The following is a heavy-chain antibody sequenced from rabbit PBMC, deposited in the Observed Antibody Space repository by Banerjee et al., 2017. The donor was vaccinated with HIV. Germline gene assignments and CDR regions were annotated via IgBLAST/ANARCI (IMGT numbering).Heavy chain of an antibody. J-gene: IGHJ4*01. CDR1: GFSFSSGYD. Sequence: QSLEESGGDLVKPGASLTLTCKASGFSFSSGYDMCWVRQAPGKGLEWIACIYGGSTAYIYYASWAKGRFTISKTSSTTVTLQMTSLTAADTATYFCARDYFDLWGPGTLVTVS. CDR3: ARDYFDL. V-gene: IGHV1S40*01. CDR2: IYGGSTAYI.